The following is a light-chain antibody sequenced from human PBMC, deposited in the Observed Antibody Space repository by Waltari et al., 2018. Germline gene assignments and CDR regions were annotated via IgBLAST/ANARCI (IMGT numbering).Light chain of an antibody. J-gene: IGLJ2*01. CDR2: QDS. V-gene: IGLV3-1*01. CDR3: QAWDSSTVV. CDR1: KLGDKY. Sequence: SYELTQPPSVSLSPGQTASITCSGDKLGDKYVSWYQLKSGQSPVLVIYQDSQRPSGIPERFSGSNSGNTATLTISGTQAMDEADYYCQAWDSSTVVFGGGTKLTVL.